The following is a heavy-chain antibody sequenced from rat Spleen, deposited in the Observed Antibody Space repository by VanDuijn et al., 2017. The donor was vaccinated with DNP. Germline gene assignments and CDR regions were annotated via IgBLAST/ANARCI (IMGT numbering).Heavy chain of an antibody. CDR3: ARQSSLGIAY. V-gene: IGHV3-1*01. D-gene: IGHD1-2*01. J-gene: IGHJ3*01. CDR1: GHSITSNY. CDR2: ISYSGRT. Sequence: EVQLQESGPGLVKPSQSLSLTCSVTGHSITSNYWGWIRKFPGNKMEWIGHISYSGRTTYNPSLKSRISITRDTSKNQFFLQLNSVTTEDTATYYCARQSSLGIAYWGQGTLVTVSS.